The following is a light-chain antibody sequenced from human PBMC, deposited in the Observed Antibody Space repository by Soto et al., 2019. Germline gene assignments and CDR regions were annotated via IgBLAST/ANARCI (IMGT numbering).Light chain of an antibody. CDR2: DDN. Sequence: QSVLTQPPSVSGAPGQRVTISCTGSSSNIGAGYDLHWYQQLPGTAPKLLIYDDNNRPSGVPDRFSGSKSGTSASLAITGLQAEDEADYYCQSYDSSLSGYVFGTGNKLTVL. CDR3: QSYDSSLSGYV. J-gene: IGLJ1*01. CDR1: SSNIGAGYD. V-gene: IGLV1-40*01.